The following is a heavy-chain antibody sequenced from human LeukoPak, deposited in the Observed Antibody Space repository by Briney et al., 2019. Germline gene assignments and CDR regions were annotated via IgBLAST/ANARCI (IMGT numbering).Heavy chain of an antibody. CDR3: ATDGAGFDT. V-gene: IGHV3-11*01. CDR1: GFTFNDYY. Sequence: GGYLILSCAASGFTFNDYYMSWIRPAPGKGLEWLSYINIGGTNTHYADSVKGRFTISRDNAKKSLYLEMNNLRAEDTAVYYCATDGAGFDTWGQGVLVTVSS. CDR2: INIGGTNT. J-gene: IGHJ5*02.